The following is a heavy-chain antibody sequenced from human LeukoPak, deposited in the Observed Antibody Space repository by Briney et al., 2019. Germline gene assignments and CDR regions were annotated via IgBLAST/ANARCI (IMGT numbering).Heavy chain of an antibody. CDR2: ISSSSSYI. CDR1: GFTFSSYG. V-gene: IGHV3-21*01. CDR3: ARDIGGDRGYFDY. Sequence: GRSLRLSCAASGFTFSSYGMHWVRQAPGKGLEWVSSISSSSSYIYYADSVKGRFTISRDNAKNSLYLQMNSLRAEDTAVYYCARDIGGDRGYFDYWGQGTLVTVSS. J-gene: IGHJ4*02. D-gene: IGHD2-21*02.